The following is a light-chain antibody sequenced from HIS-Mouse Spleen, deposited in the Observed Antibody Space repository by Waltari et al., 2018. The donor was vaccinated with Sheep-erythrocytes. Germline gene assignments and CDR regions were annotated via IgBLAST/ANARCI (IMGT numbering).Light chain of an antibody. CDR2: EGS. Sequence: QSALTQPASVSGSPGQSITISCTGTSSDVGSYNLVPWYQQHPGKAPKLMIYEGSKRPSGVSNRFSGSNSGNTATLTISGTQAMDEADYYCQAWDSSTAWNVVFGGGTKLTVL. J-gene: IGLJ2*01. V-gene: IGLV2-14*02. CDR3: QAWDSSTAWNVV. CDR1: SSDVGSYNL.